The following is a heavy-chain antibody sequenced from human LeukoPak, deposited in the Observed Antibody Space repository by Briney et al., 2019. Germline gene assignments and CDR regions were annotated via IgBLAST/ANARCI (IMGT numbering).Heavy chain of an antibody. D-gene: IGHD6-13*01. CDR3: ARAGMDNWFDP. J-gene: IGHJ5*02. Sequence: SETLSLTCAVSGGSISRGGYSWSWIRQPPGKGLEWIGYIYHSGSTYYNPSLKSRVTISVDRSKNQFSLKLSSVTAADTAVYYCARAGMDNWFDPWGQGTLVTVSS. CDR2: IYHSGST. CDR1: GGSISRGGYS. V-gene: IGHV4-30-2*01.